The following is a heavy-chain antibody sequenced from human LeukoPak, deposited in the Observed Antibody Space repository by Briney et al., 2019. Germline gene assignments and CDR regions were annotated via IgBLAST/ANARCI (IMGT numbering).Heavy chain of an antibody. V-gene: IGHV4-4*07. Sequence: PSETLSLTCTVSGGSISSYYWSWIRQPAGKGLEWIGRIYTSGSTNYNPSLKSRVTISVDKSKNQFSLKLSSVTAADTAVYYCARYHGSGSTGGYFDYWGQGTLVTVSS. CDR1: GGSISSYY. CDR2: IYTSGST. D-gene: IGHD3-10*01. J-gene: IGHJ4*02. CDR3: ARYHGSGSTGGYFDY.